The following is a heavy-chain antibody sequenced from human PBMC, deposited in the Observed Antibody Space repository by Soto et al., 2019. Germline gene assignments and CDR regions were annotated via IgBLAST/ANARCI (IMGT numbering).Heavy chain of an antibody. Sequence: PGGSLRVSWAASGFTFSSYAMSWVRQAPGKGLEWVSAISGSGGSTYYADSVKGRFTISRDNSKNTLYLQMNSLRAEDTAVYYCAKYIVVVPAAMSFGYYYYGMDVWGQGTTVTVSS. CDR2: ISGSGGST. J-gene: IGHJ6*02. CDR1: GFTFSSYA. D-gene: IGHD2-2*01. CDR3: AKYIVVVPAAMSFGYYYYGMDV. V-gene: IGHV3-23*01.